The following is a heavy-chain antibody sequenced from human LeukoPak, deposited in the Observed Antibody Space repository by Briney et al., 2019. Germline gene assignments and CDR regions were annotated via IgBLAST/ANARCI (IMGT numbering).Heavy chain of an antibody. CDR3: AKDLSITMIVGDQTDAFDI. Sequence: GGSLRLSCVASGFTFSSYWMSWVRQAPGKGLEWVANIKKDGSQKYYVDSVKGRFTISRDNSKNTLYLQMNSLRAEDTAVYYCAKDLSITMIVGDQTDAFDIWGQGTMVTVSS. CDR1: GFTFSSYW. J-gene: IGHJ3*02. V-gene: IGHV3-7*03. CDR2: IKKDGSQK. D-gene: IGHD3-22*01.